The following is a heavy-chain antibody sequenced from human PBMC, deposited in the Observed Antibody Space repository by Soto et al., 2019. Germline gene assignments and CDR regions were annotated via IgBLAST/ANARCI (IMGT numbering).Heavy chain of an antibody. CDR3: AYRPRLDFGHFDS. Sequence: QITLKESGPTLVTPTQTLTLTCTFSGFSLSTTAVGMGWIRQLTGKALERLALIYCDDDKRYSPSLTNRLTITKDTSRNQVVLTMTNLHPVDTGTYFCAYRPRLDFGHFDSWCQGTLVTVSS. CDR2: IYCDDDK. J-gene: IGHJ4*02. V-gene: IGHV2-5*02. CDR1: GFSLSTTAVG. D-gene: IGHD3-3*01.